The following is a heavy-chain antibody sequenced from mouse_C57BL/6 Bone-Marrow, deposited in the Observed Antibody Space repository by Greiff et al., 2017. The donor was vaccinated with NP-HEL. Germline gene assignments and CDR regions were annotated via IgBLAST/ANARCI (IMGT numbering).Heavy chain of an antibody. Sequence: VQLKESGPELVKPGASVKIPCKASGYTFTDYNMDWVKQSHGKSLEWIGDINPNNGGTIYNQKFKGKATLTVDKSSSTAYMELRSLTSEDTAVYYCARRDSNYFRVDVWGTGTTVTVSS. D-gene: IGHD2-5*01. CDR1: GYTFTDYN. CDR2: INPNNGGT. CDR3: ARRDSNYFRVDV. V-gene: IGHV1-18*01. J-gene: IGHJ1*03.